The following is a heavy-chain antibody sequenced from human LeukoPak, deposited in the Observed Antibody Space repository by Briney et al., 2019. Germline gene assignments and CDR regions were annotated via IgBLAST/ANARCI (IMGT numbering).Heavy chain of an antibody. Sequence: ASVKVSCKASGYTFTSYAMHWVRQAPGQRLEWMGWINPVYGKTKYSQKFQGRVTITRDTSASTAYMELSSLRSEDTAVYYCARRQSYSFVCDYWGQRTVVSV. D-gene: IGHD5-18*01. CDR2: INPVYGKT. CDR3: ARRQSYSFVCDY. V-gene: IGHV1-3*01. CDR1: GYTFTSYA. J-gene: IGHJ4*02.